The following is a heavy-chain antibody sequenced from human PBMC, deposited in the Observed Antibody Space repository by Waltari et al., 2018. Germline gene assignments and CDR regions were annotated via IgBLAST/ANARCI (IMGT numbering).Heavy chain of an antibody. CDR1: GDSMSSSYW. J-gene: IGHJ4*02. D-gene: IGHD2-15*01. CDR2: INWSGRT. CDR3: ARDRGRGIYLDT. V-gene: IGHV4-4*02. Sequence: QLQLQQSGPGLVKPSEFLSLTCTVSGDSMSSSYWWSWVRQSPKKGLEWIGQINWSGRTNYHPAFESRVIVSIDSSNNQFSLKLLSATAADTAVYYCARDRGRGIYLDTWGQGTLVTVSP.